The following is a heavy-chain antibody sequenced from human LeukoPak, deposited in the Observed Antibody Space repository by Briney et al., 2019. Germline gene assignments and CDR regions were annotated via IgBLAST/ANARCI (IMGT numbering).Heavy chain of an antibody. V-gene: IGHV3-23*01. CDR3: AKAVGATLPRRLYFDY. CDR1: GFTFSSYA. Sequence: PGGSLRLSCAASGFTFSSYAVSWVRQAPGKGLEWVSAISGSGGSTYYADSAKGRFTISRDNSKNTLYLQMNSLRAEDTAVYYCAKAVGATLPRRLYFDYWGQGTLVTVSS. D-gene: IGHD1-26*01. J-gene: IGHJ4*02. CDR2: ISGSGGST.